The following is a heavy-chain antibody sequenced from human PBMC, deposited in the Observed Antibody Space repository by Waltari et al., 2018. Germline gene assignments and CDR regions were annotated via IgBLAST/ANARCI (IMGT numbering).Heavy chain of an antibody. V-gene: IGHV4-39*01. CDR1: GGSISSSSYY. D-gene: IGHD3-3*01. Sequence: QLQLQESGPGLVKPSETLSLTCTVSGGSISSSSYYWGWIRQPPGKGLEWIGSIYYSGRTHYNPSLKSRVTISVDTSKNQFSLKLSSVTAADTAVYYCARHSPGYYDFWSGYSGIDYWGQGTLVTVSS. CDR3: ARHSPGYYDFWSGYSGIDY. CDR2: IYYSGRT. J-gene: IGHJ4*02.